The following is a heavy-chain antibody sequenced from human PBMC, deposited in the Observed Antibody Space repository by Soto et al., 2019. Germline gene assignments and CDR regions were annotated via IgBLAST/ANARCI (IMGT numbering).Heavy chain of an antibody. CDR2: ISGSGGST. Sequence: GGSLRLSCAASGFTFSSYAMSWVRQAPGKGLEWVSAISGSGGSTYYADSVKGRFTISRDNSKNTLYLQMNSLRAEDTAVYYCANGWGFVWLLSRPFHYRGQTIRVSVAS. V-gene: IGHV3-23*01. CDR1: GFTFSSYA. D-gene: IGHD3-9*01. CDR3: ANGWGFVWLLSRPFHY. J-gene: IGHJ4*02.